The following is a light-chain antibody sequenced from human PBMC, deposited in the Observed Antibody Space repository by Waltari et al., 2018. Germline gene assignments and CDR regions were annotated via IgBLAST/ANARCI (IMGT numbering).Light chain of an antibody. V-gene: IGKV3-11*01. J-gene: IGKJ4*01. Sequence: VLTQSPAILSLSPGDRATLSCRASQSVGTYLAWYQQRPGQSPRLLIYDASYRATGIPARFSGSGSETDFTLTISSLQPEDFAVYYCQQRRNWPLTFGGGTRVQI. CDR2: DAS. CDR3: QQRRNWPLT. CDR1: QSVGTY.